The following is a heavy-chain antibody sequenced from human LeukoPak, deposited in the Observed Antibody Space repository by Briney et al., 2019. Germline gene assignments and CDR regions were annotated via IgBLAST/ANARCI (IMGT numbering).Heavy chain of an antibody. J-gene: IGHJ5*02. D-gene: IGHD3-10*01. CDR1: GGSISSCGHF. Sequence: PSETLSLTCTVSGGSISSCGHFWSWIRQHPGKGLEWIGHIYYSGTTYYNPSLKSRLTISVDTSENQFSLKVNSVTAADTAVYYCARGYNRFGDLGWFDPWGQGTQVIVSS. CDR3: ARGYNRFGDLGWFDP. CDR2: IYYSGTT. V-gene: IGHV4-31*03.